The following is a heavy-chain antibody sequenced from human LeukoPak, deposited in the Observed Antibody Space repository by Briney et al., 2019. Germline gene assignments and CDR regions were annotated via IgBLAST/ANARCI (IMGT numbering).Heavy chain of an antibody. CDR3: ARSPHILTGENFDY. CDR2: INLNSGGT. CDR1: GYTFTGYY. D-gene: IGHD3-9*01. Sequence: GASVEVSCKASGYTFTGYYIHWVRQAPGQGLEWMGWINLNSGGTNYAQKFQDRVTMTRDTSITTAYMELSRLRFDDTALYYCARSPHILTGENFDYWGQGTLVTVSS. J-gene: IGHJ4*02. V-gene: IGHV1-2*02.